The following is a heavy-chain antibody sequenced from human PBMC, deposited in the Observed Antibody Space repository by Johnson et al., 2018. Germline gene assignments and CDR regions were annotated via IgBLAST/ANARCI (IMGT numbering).Heavy chain of an antibody. D-gene: IGHD6-19*01. V-gene: IGHV3-23*04. CDR2: IPSCDPIT. Sequence: VRLGQSGGGLVQPGGSLRLSCEASGFTFSIFAMSWVRQAPGKGLELVSGIPSCDPITFYADSVKGLFTISRDNSKATLYLQMERLSAEDTAIYYCAKTQRGSGWATHDAFYIWGQGTLVTVSS. J-gene: IGHJ3*02. CDR1: GFTFSIFA. CDR3: AKTQRGSGWATHDAFYI.